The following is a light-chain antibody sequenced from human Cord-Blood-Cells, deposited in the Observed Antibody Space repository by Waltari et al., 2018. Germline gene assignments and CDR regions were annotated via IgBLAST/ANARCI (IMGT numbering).Light chain of an antibody. J-gene: IGLJ2*01. V-gene: IGLV2-14*01. Sequence: QSALTQPASVSGSPGQSITISCTGTSRDVGGYNYVSWYQQHPCKAPKLMIYEVSNLPSGVSNRFSGSKSGNTASLTISGLQAEDEADYYCSSYTSSSVVFGGGTKLTVL. CDR2: EVS. CDR3: SSYTSSSVV. CDR1: SRDVGGYNY.